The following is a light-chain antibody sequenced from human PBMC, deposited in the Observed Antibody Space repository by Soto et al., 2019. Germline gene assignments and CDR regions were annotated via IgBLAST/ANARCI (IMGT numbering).Light chain of an antibody. CDR2: DAS. CDR1: QDIGNY. CDR3: QQYDNLPLT. J-gene: IGKJ2*01. Sequence: DIQMTQSPSSLSASVGDRVTITCQASQDIGNYLNWYQQKPGKGPKIVIYDASNLETGVPSRFTGSGSGTDFTFTISSLQPADIATYYCQQYDNLPLTFGQGTKLDIK. V-gene: IGKV1-33*01.